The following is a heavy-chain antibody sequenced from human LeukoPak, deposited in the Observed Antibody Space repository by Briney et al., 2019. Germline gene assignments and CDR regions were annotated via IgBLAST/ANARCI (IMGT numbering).Heavy chain of an antibody. J-gene: IGHJ4*02. CDR3: VYYYGSGSQADFDY. V-gene: IGHV1-18*01. Sequence: ASVKVSCKASGYTFTSYGISWVRQAPGQGLEWMGWISAYNGNTNYAQKLQGRVTMTTDTSTSTAYMELRSLRSDDTAVYYCVYYYGSGSQADFDYWGQGTLVTVSS. D-gene: IGHD3-10*01. CDR2: ISAYNGNT. CDR1: GYTFTSYG.